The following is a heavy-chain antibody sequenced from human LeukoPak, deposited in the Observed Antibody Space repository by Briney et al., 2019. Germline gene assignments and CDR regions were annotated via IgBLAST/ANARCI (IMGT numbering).Heavy chain of an antibody. Sequence: PGRSLRLSCAASGFTFSSYGMHRVREAPAKGLEWEAIISYDGSNKYYADSVKGRFTISRDNSKNTLYLQMNSLRAEDTAVYYCAKSTTVTQRGYFDYWGQGTLVTVSS. J-gene: IGHJ4*02. CDR1: GFTFSSYG. CDR3: AKSTTVTQRGYFDY. CDR2: ISYDGSNK. D-gene: IGHD4-17*01. V-gene: IGHV3-30*18.